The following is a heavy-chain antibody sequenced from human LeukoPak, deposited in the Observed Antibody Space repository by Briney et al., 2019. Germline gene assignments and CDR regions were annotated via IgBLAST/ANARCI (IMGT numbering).Heavy chain of an antibody. CDR1: GGSISSYY. CDR2: IYTSGST. CDR3: ARDREYYDILTGYYNDAFDI. D-gene: IGHD3-9*01. Sequence: SETLSLTCTVSGGSISSYYWSWIRQPAGKGLEWIGRIYTSGSTNYNPSLKSRVTMSVDTSKKQFSLKLSSVTAADTAVYYCARDREYYDILTGYYNDAFDIWGQGTMVTVSS. J-gene: IGHJ3*02. V-gene: IGHV4-4*07.